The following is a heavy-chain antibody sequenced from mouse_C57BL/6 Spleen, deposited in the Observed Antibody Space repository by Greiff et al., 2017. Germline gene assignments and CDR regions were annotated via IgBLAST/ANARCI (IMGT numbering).Heavy chain of an antibody. V-gene: IGHV1-52*01. D-gene: IGHD2-5*01. J-gene: IGHJ4*01. CDR1: GYTFTSYW. Sequence: QVQLQQPGAELVRPGSSVKLSCKASGYTFTSYWMHWVKQRPIQGLEWIGNIDPSDSETHYNQKFKDKATLTVDKSSSTAYMQLSSLTSEDSAVYYCASLYYSNYLYAMDYWGQGTSVTVAS. CDR2: IDPSDSET. CDR3: ASLYYSNYLYAMDY.